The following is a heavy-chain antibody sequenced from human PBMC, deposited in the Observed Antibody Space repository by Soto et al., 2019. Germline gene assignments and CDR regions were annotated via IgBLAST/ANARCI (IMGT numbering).Heavy chain of an antibody. CDR1: GDSVSSNSAA. CDR3: ARDSQWLVPGDYYYGMDV. V-gene: IGHV6-1*01. J-gene: IGHJ6*02. Sequence: HSQTLSLTCAISGDSVSSNSAAWNWIRQSPSRGLEWLGRTYYRSKWYNDYAVSVKSRITINPDTSKNQFSLQLNSVTPEDTAVYYCARDSQWLVPGDYYYGMDVWGQGTTVTVSS. CDR2: TYYRSKWYN. D-gene: IGHD6-19*01.